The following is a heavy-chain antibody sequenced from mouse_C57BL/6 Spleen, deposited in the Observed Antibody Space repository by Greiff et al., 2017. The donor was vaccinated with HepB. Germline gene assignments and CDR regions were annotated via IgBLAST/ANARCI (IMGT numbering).Heavy chain of an antibody. V-gene: IGHV1-52*01. CDR2: IDPSYSET. CDR1: GYTFTSYW. Sequence: QVQLKQPGAELVRPGSSVKLSCKASGYTFTSYWMHWVKQRPIQGLEWIGNIDPSYSETHYNQKFKDKATLTVDKSSSTAYMQLSSLTSEDSAVYYCAIIRAQARAWFAYWGQGTLVTVSA. J-gene: IGHJ3*01. CDR3: AIIRAQARAWFAY. D-gene: IGHD3-2*02.